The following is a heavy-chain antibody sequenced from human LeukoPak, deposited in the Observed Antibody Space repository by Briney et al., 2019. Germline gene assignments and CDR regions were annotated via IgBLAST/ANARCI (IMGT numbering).Heavy chain of an antibody. CDR2: IYYSGST. J-gene: IGHJ4*02. Sequence: NPGGSLRLSCAASGFTFSDSYMAWIRQPPGKGLEWIGSIYYSGSTYYNPSLKSRVTISVDTSKNQFSLKLSSVTAADTAVYYCARDRPVTTYFDYWGQGTLVTVSS. D-gene: IGHD4-17*01. CDR1: GFTFSDSY. CDR3: ARDRPVTTYFDY. V-gene: IGHV4-38-2*02.